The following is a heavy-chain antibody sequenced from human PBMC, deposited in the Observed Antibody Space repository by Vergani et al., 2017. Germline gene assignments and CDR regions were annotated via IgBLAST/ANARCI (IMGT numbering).Heavy chain of an antibody. CDR1: GGSIISYY. V-gene: IGHV4-59*01. J-gene: IGHJ2*01. D-gene: IGHD7-27*01. CDR3: ARDSAGDWYFDL. Sequence: QVQLQESGPGLVKPSETLSLTCTVSGGSIISYYWSWIRQPPGKGLEWIGYIYYSGSTNYNPSLKSRVTISLDTTKNQLSLKLSSVTAADTAVYDCARDSAGDWYFDLWGRGTLVTVSS. CDR2: IYYSGST.